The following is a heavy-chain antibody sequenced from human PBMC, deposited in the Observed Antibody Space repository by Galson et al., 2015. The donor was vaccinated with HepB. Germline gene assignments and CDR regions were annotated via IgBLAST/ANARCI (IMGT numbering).Heavy chain of an antibody. Sequence: SLRLSCAASGFTFSKLWLNWIRQAPGKGLEWVGRIKNKTAGGTQEYAAPVRGRFTISRDDSKNTLYPQMNILKTDDAGVYYCAAGQGAAAYWGRGTLVTVSS. D-gene: IGHD1-26*01. CDR3: AAGQGAAAY. CDR2: IKNKTAGGTQ. V-gene: IGHV3-15*01. CDR1: GFTFSKLW. J-gene: IGHJ4*02.